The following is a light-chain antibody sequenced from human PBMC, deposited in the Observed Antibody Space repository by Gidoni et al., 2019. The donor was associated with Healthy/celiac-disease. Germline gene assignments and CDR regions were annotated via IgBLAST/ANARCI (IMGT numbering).Light chain of an antibody. V-gene: IGKV3-20*01. CDR3: QQYGSSPKT. CDR1: QSVSSSY. CDR2: GAS. J-gene: IGKJ1*01. Sequence: EIVLTQSPGTLSLSPGERATLSCRASQSVSSSYLAWYQQKPGQAPRLLIYGASSRATGIPDRFSCSGSGTDFTLTISRLEPEDFAVYYCQQYGSSPKTFGQGTKVEI.